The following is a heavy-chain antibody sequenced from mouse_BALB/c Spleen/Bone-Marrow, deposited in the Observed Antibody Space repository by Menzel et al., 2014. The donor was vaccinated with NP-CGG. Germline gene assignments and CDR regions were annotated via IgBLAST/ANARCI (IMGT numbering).Heavy chain of an antibody. CDR2: IRNKANGYTT. CDR3: ARDKGRVFFDY. V-gene: IGHV7-3*02. J-gene: IGHJ2*01. Sequence: EVQGVESGGGLVQPGGSLRLSCAPSGFTFTDYYMNWVRQPPGKALEWLGFIRNKANGYTTEYSASVKGRFTISRDNSQNILYLQTNTLRAEDSATYYCARDKGRVFFDYWGQGTTLTVSS. CDR1: GFTFTDYY.